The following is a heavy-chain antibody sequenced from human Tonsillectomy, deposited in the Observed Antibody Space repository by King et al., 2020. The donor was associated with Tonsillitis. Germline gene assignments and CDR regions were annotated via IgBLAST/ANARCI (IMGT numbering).Heavy chain of an antibody. J-gene: IGHJ6*02. V-gene: IGHV4-31*03. CDR3: ARDRKVYSMDV. CDR2: IYYSGST. CDR1: GGSISSGGYY. Sequence: VQLQESGPGLVKPSQTLSLTCTVSGGSISSGGYYWSWIRQHPGKGLEWIGYIYYSGSTYYNPSLKSRVTISVDTSKNHVSLNLSSVTAADTAVYYCARDRKVYSMDVWGQGTTVTVSS.